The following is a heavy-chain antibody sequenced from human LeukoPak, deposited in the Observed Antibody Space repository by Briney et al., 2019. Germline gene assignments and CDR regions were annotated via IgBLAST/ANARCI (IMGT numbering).Heavy chain of an antibody. CDR2: INPNSGGT. CDR1: GYTFTGYY. Sequence: GASVKVSCKASGYTFTGYYMHWVRQAPGQGLEWMGWINPNSGGTNYAQKFQGRVTMTRDTSISTAYMELSRLRSDDTAVYYCARDQVDGSGSYSWFDPWGQGTLVTVSS. V-gene: IGHV1-2*02. CDR3: ARDQVDGSGSYSWFDP. J-gene: IGHJ5*02. D-gene: IGHD3-10*01.